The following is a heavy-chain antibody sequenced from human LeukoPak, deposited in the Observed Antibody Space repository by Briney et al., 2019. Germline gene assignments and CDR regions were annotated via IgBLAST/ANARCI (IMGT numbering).Heavy chain of an antibody. J-gene: IGHJ4*02. CDR2: TISNNNYK. Sequence: GGSLRLSCAASGFTFSNYNMNWVRQAPGKGLEWVSSTISNNNYKYYADSVKGRFTISRDNAKNSLYLQMDSLRAEDTAVYYCARALGDDFWSGYSDSWGQGTLVTVSS. CDR3: ARALGDDFWSGYSDS. D-gene: IGHD3-3*01. V-gene: IGHV3-21*01. CDR1: GFTFSNYN.